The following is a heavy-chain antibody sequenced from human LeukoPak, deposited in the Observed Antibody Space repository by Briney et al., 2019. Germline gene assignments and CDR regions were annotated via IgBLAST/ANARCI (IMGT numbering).Heavy chain of an antibody. V-gene: IGHV1-69*13. Sequence: SVKVSCKASGGTFSSYAISWVRQAPGQGLEWMGGIIPIFGTANYAQKFQGRVTITADESTSTAYMELSSLRSEDTAVYYCARHFGYYDSSGEFDPWGQGTLVTVSS. J-gene: IGHJ5*02. CDR1: GGTFSSYA. CDR2: IIPIFGTA. CDR3: ARHFGYYDSSGEFDP. D-gene: IGHD3-22*01.